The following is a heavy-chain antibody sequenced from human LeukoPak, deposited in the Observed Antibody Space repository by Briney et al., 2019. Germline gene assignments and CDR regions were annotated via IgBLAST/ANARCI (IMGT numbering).Heavy chain of an antibody. D-gene: IGHD3-22*01. V-gene: IGHV3-21*06. CDR1: GFTFSSYS. Sequence: GGSLRLSCAASGFTFSSYSMNWVRQAPGKGLEWVSSISSDTSYIYYADSVKGRFTISRDNAKNSLYLQMNSLRAEDTAAYYCARDRHSSGCLDYWGQGTPVTVSS. J-gene: IGHJ4*02. CDR3: ARDRHSSGCLDY. CDR2: ISSDTSYI.